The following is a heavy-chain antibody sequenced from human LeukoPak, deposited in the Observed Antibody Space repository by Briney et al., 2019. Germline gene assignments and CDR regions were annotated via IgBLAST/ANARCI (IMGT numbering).Heavy chain of an antibody. CDR2: VYYTGTT. D-gene: IGHD3-22*01. CDR3: ARPSSGYFHE. Sequence: PSGTLSLTCTVSGGSISGYYWSWIRHPPGKGLEWIGYVYYTGTTNYNPSLNSRVTISVDTSKNQFSLKLSSVTAADTAVYYCARPSSGYFHEWGQGTLVTVSS. CDR1: GGSISGYY. V-gene: IGHV4-59*13. J-gene: IGHJ4*02.